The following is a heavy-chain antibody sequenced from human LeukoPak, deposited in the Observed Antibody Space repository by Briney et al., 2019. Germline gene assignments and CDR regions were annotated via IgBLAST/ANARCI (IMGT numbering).Heavy chain of an antibody. J-gene: IGHJ4*02. V-gene: IGHV4-59*08. D-gene: IGHD3-22*01. Sequence: KSSETLSLTCTVSGGSISSSYWSWIRQPPGKRLEWIGFIHYTGSTNYNPSLKSRVTISVDTSKNQFSLKLSSVTAADTAVYYCARLVRMYYYDSSGYYWDYWGQGTLVTVSS. CDR3: ARLVRMYYYDSSGYYWDY. CDR2: IHYTGST. CDR1: GGSISSSY.